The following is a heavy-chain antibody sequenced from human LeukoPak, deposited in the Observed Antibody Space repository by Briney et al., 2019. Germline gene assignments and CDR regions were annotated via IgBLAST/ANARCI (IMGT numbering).Heavy chain of an antibody. J-gene: IGHJ4*02. CDR2: IYHSGST. CDR3: ARAIMITFGGVIGTRYYFDY. CDR1: GGSISSGGYY. Sequence: SQTLSLTCTVSGGSISSGGYYWSWIRQPPGKGLEWIGYIYHSGSTYYNPSLKSRVTISVDRSKNQFSLKLSSVTAADTAVYYCARAIMITFGGVIGTRYYFDYWGQGTLVTVSS. D-gene: IGHD3-16*01. V-gene: IGHV4-30-2*01.